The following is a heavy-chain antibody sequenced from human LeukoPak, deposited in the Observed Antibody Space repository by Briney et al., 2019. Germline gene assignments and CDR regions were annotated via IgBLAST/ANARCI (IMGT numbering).Heavy chain of an antibody. J-gene: IGHJ4*02. CDR1: GFTFSNYA. CDR2: ISYDGSNK. D-gene: IGHD6-19*01. CDR3: ARELIEYSSGWEKVY. V-gene: IGHV3-30-3*01. Sequence: GRSLRLSCAASGFTFSNYAMHWVRQAPGKGLEWVAVISYDGSNKYYADSVKGRFTISRDNSKNTLYLQMNSLRAEDTAVYYCARELIEYSSGWEKVYWGQGTLVTVSS.